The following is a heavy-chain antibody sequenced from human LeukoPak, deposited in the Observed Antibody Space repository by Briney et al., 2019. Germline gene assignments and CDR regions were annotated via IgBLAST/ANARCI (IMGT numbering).Heavy chain of an antibody. CDR3: AADNWNHWYFDL. V-gene: IGHV1-18*01. D-gene: IGHD1-1*01. Sequence: GASVKVSCKASGYTFTSYGISWVRQAPGQGLEWMGWISAYNGNTNYAQKFQERVTITRDMSTSTAYMELSSLRSEDTAVYYCAADNWNHWYFDLWGRGTLVTVSS. CDR2: ISAYNGNT. CDR1: GYTFTSYG. J-gene: IGHJ2*01.